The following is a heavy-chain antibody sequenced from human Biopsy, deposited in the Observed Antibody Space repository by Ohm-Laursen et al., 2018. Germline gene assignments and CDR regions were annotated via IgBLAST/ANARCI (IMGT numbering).Heavy chain of an antibody. Sequence: SSVKVSCKASGGTLITYAISWVRQAPGQGLEWMGRIIPILHVPTYAQSFQGRVTISADKSTSTAYMELSGLRSEDTAVYYCASLEDRAFDKWGQGTLVTVSS. V-gene: IGHV1-69*04. CDR3: ASLEDRAFDK. CDR1: GGTLITYA. J-gene: IGHJ4*02. CDR2: IIPILHVP.